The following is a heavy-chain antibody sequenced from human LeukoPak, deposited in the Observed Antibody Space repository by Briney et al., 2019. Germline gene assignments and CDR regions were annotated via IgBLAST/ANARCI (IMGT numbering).Heavy chain of an antibody. J-gene: IGHJ5*02. CDR3: ARFEDFWMFDP. CDR2: INPNSGGT. V-gene: IGHV1-2*02. Sequence: ASVRVSCKASGYTFTGYYVHWVRQAPGQGLEWMGWINPNSGGTNYAQKFHGRVTMTRDTSISTAYMELSRLRSDDTAVYYCARFEDFWMFDPWGQGTLVTVSS. CDR1: GYTFTGYY. D-gene: IGHD3-3*01.